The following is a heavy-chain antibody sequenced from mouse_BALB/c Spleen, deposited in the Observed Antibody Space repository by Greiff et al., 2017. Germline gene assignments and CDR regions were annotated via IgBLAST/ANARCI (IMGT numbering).Heavy chain of an antibody. J-gene: IGHJ2*01. V-gene: IGHV1-5*01. D-gene: IGHD2-3*01. CDR2: IYPGNSDT. CDR3: TRMDDGYSYFDY. Sequence: EVQLQESGTVLARPGASVKMSCKASGYSFTSYWMHWVKQRPGQGLEWIGAIYPGNSDTSYNQKFKGKAKLTAVTSASTAYKELSSLTNEDSAVYYCTRMDDGYSYFDYWGQGTTLTVSS. CDR1: GYSFTSYW.